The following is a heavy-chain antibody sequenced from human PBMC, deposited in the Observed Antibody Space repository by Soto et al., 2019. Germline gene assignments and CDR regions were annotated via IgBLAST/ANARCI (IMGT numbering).Heavy chain of an antibody. Sequence: SVKVSCKASGGTFSSYAISWVRQAPGQGLEWMGGIIPIFGTANYAQKFQGRVTITADESTSTAYMELSSLRSEDTAVYYCAKAVDTAVVSGYYFDYWGQGTLVTVSS. CDR2: IIPIFGTA. CDR1: GGTFSSYA. CDR3: AKAVDTAVVSGYYFDY. J-gene: IGHJ4*02. D-gene: IGHD5-18*01. V-gene: IGHV1-69*13.